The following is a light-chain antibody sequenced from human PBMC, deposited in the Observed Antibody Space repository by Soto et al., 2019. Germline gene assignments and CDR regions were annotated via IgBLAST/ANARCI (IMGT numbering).Light chain of an antibody. V-gene: IGKV3-11*01. CDR1: QSVGRD. CDR2: DAS. CDR3: QQRFNWWT. Sequence: EIVLTQSPASLSLSPGEKATLSCRASQSVGRDLAWYQQKPGQAPRLLIYDASNRATGIPARFSGSGSGKDFTLTISSLEPEDFAFYYCQQRFNWWTFGQGTKV. J-gene: IGKJ1*01.